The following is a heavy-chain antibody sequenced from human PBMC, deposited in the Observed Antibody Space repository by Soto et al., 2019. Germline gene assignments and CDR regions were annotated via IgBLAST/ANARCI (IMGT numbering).Heavy chain of an antibody. V-gene: IGHV3-23*01. D-gene: IGHD3-16*02. Sequence: EVHLLQSGGGLVQPGGSLRLSCAASGFTFSSYAMSWVRQAPGKGLEWVSGISGSGDKTHYADSVKGRFTISRDNFKNPLYLQMDSLRAEDTAVYYCAKASTYEYGWGSVRYYFDNWGQGTLVTVSS. CDR3: AKASTYEYGWGSVRYYFDN. J-gene: IGHJ4*02. CDR1: GFTFSSYA. CDR2: ISGSGDKT.